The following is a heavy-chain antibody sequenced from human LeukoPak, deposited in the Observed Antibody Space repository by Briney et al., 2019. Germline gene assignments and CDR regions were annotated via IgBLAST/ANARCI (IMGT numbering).Heavy chain of an antibody. CDR3: XXXXXXXGSVYNGVDY. CDR1: XXXIXXSRXX. D-gene: IGHD3-10*01. V-gene: IGHV4-39*01. CDR2: IYYSGNT. J-gene: IGHJ4*02. Sequence: SXXXIXXSRXXWGWIRQSSGRXXEWIGSIYYSGNTYYNPSLKSRVTISVXXSKNQFSLKLSSVTAAETAVYYXXXXXXXXGSVYNGVDYWGQGTLVTVSS.